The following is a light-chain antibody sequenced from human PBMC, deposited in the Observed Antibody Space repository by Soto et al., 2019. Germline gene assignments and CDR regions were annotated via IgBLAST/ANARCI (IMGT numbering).Light chain of an antibody. Sequence: EIAMTQSPVTLSASPGERVTLSCRASQSVNINLAWYQQRPCQAPRVLIYGASNRASGIPDRFSGSGSGTDFTLTISSLEPDVFALYYCQQYKDWPPLTFGGGTRVEIK. V-gene: IGKV3D-15*01. CDR2: GAS. J-gene: IGKJ4*01. CDR1: QSVNIN. CDR3: QQYKDWPPLT.